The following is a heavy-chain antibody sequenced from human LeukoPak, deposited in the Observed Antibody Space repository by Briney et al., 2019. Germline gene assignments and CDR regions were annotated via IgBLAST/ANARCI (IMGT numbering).Heavy chain of an antibody. CDR2: THSSGST. V-gene: IGHV4-59*08. CDR3: ARHYNSGSYPLDY. Sequence: SQTLSLTCTVSGGSISSYYWSWIRQPPGKGLEYIGYTHSSGSTNYNPSLKSRLTMSVDTSKNQFSLKLSSVTAADTAVYYCARHYNSGSYPLDYWGQGTLVTVSS. D-gene: IGHD3-10*01. J-gene: IGHJ4*02. CDR1: GGSISSYY.